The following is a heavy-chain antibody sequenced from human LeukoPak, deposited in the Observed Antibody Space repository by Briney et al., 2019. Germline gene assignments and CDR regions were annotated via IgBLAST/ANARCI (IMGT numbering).Heavy chain of an antibody. Sequence: GGSLTLSCEGSGFSVSTKYMNWVRQAPGKGLEWVSILYRDSSKYYTDSVKGRFTVSRDDSKNSLYLHMNSRGVEDTAVYYCSRVGDHYHWYLDVWGRGTLVTVSS. CDR3: SRVGDHYHWYLDV. D-gene: IGHD3-10*01. J-gene: IGHJ2*01. CDR2: LYRDSSK. CDR1: GFSVSTKY. V-gene: IGHV3-53*01.